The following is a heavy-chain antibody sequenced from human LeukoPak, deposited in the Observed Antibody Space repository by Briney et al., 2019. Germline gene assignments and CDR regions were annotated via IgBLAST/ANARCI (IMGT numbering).Heavy chain of an antibody. Sequence: SETLSLTCTVSSGSISNYDWSWIRQPPGKGLEWIGEINHSGSTNYNPSLKSRVTISVDTSKNQFSLKLSSVTAADTAVYYCARRLWRVQGVTPDYWGQGTLVTVSS. V-gene: IGHV4-34*01. CDR3: ARRLWRVQGVTPDY. J-gene: IGHJ4*02. CDR2: INHSGST. CDR1: SGSISNYD. D-gene: IGHD3-10*01.